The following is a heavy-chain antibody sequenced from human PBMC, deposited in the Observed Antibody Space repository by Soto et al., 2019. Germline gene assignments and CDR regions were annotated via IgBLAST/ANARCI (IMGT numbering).Heavy chain of an antibody. CDR1: GFTFSDYY. J-gene: IGHJ6*03. CDR2: ISSSGSTI. Sequence: GGSLRLSCAASGFTFSDYYMSWIRQAPGKGLEWVSYISSSGSTIYYADSVKGRFTISRDNAKNSLYLQMNSLRAEDTAVYYCARDLVDYYYYMDVWGKGTTVTVSS. CDR3: ARDLVDYYYYMDV. V-gene: IGHV3-11*01.